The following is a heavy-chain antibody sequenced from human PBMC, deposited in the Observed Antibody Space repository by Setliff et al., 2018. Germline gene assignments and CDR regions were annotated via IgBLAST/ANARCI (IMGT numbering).Heavy chain of an antibody. CDR2: IGHDDIT. CDR3: AKDPHPAYRGGDCSFT. CDR1: GFTFYNSA. V-gene: IGHV3-23*01. J-gene: IGHJ4*02. D-gene: IGHD2-21*02. Sequence: GGSLRLSCAASGFTFYNSAMSWVRQAPGKGLEWISLIGHDDITYYADSVKGRFTVSRDISKNTVYLQMSTLRAEDTAMYYCAKDPHPAYRGGDCSFTWGQGTLVTVSS.